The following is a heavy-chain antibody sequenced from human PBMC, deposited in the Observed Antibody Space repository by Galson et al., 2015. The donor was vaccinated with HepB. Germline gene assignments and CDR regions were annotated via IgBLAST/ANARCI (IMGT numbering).Heavy chain of an antibody. Sequence: SLRLSCAASGFTFSSYWMHWVRQAPGKGLVWVSRINSDGSSTSYADSVKGRFTISRDNAKNTLYLQMNSLRAEDTAVYYCARGSSSWYQVYWYFDLWGRGTLVTVSS. CDR3: ARGSSSWYQVYWYFDL. J-gene: IGHJ2*01. CDR1: GFTFSSYW. V-gene: IGHV3-74*01. CDR2: INSDGSST. D-gene: IGHD6-13*01.